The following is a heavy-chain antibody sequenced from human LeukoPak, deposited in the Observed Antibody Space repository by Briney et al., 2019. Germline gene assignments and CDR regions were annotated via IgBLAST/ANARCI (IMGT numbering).Heavy chain of an antibody. CDR1: GYTFTSYG. Sequence: ASVKVSCKASGYTFTSYGISWVRQAPGQGLEWMGCISAYNGNTNYAQKLQGRVTMTTDTSTGTAYMELRSLRSDDTAVYYCARDSTRRHMVATSMGCWGQGTLVTVSS. J-gene: IGHJ4*02. V-gene: IGHV1-18*04. CDR2: ISAYNGNT. CDR3: ARDSTRRHMVATSMGC. D-gene: IGHD5-12*01.